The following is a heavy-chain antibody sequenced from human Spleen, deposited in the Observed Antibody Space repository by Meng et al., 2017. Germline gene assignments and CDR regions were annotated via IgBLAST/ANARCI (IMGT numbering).Heavy chain of an antibody. Sequence: GESLKISCAASGFTVSSNYMSWVRQAPGKGLEWVSVIYSGGSTYYADSVKGRFTISRDNSKNTLYLQMNSLRAEDTALYYCAREIGYFDYWGQGTLVTVSS. CDR2: IYSGGST. V-gene: IGHV3-66*01. D-gene: IGHD2/OR15-2a*01. J-gene: IGHJ4*02. CDR1: GFTVSSNY. CDR3: AREIGYFDY.